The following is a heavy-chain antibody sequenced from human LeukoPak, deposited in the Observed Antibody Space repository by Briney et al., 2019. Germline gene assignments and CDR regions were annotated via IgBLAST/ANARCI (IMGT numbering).Heavy chain of an antibody. CDR1: GGTFSSYA. CDR3: ARGGGYCSGGSCYSRLVY. J-gene: IGHJ4*02. Sequence: SVKVSCKASGGTFSSYAISWVRQVPGQGLEWMGRIIPIFGIANYAQKFQGRVTITADKSTSTAYMELSSLRSEDTAVYYCARGGGYCSGGSCYSRLVYWGQGTLVTVSS. D-gene: IGHD2-15*01. V-gene: IGHV1-69*04. CDR2: IIPIFGIA.